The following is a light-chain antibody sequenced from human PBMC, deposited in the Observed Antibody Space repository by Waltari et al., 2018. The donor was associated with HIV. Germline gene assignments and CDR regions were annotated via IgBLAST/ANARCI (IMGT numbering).Light chain of an antibody. CDR3: QSFDANNHWV. Sequence: FMLTQPHSVSESPGKTVTISCTRSSGSLASNYVQWFPQRPGNAPTTILYEDYQRPSGVPDRFSGTIVKSSNSASLTISGVKTEDEADYYCQSFDANNHWVFGGGTRLTVL. J-gene: IGLJ3*02. CDR1: SGSLASNY. CDR2: EDY. V-gene: IGLV6-57*03.